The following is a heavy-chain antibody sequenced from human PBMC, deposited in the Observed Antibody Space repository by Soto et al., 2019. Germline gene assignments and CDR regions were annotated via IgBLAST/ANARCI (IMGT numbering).Heavy chain of an antibody. J-gene: IGHJ6*03. V-gene: IGHV4-39*01. D-gene: IGHD6-19*01. Sequence: QLQLQESGPGLVKPSETLSLTCNVSGGSIRSSPYYWGWIRQPPGKGLEWIGSIFYSGNTYYNPSLKSLVTMSVDTSKNQFSLKLKSVTAADTAVYYCASQGIAVAVSPYYYYYMDVWGKGTTVTVSS. CDR2: IFYSGNT. CDR1: GGSIRSSPYY. CDR3: ASQGIAVAVSPYYYYYMDV.